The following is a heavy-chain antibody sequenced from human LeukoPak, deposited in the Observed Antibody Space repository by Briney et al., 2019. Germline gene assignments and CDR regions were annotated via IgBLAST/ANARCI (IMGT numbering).Heavy chain of an antibody. Sequence: SVKVSCKASGGTFSSYAISWLRQAPGQGLEWMGRIIPILGISNYAQKFQGRVTITADKSTSTAYMELSSLRSEDTAVYYCARAPLSHGYTAPPDYWGQGTLVTVSS. CDR3: ARAPLSHGYTAPPDY. CDR2: IIPILGIS. V-gene: IGHV1-69*04. D-gene: IGHD5-18*01. CDR1: GGTFSSYA. J-gene: IGHJ4*02.